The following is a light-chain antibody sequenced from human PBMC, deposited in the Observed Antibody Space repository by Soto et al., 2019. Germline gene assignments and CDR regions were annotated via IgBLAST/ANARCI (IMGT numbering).Light chain of an antibody. CDR1: SSDVGKYDY. CDR2: EVS. J-gene: IGLJ1*01. Sequence: QSVLTQPPSASGSPGQSVTISCTGTSSDVGKYDYVSWFQHHPGKAPKLIIYEVSKRPSGVPDRFSGSKSGSTASLTVSGLQTDDEADYYCCLYIGATTYVFGTGTKVTVL. V-gene: IGLV2-8*01. CDR3: CLYIGATTYV.